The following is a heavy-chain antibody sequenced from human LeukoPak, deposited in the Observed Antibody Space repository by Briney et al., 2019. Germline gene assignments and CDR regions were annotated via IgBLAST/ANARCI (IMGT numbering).Heavy chain of an antibody. CDR2: IYYSGGA. V-gene: IGHV4-39*01. CDR1: GGSISSSRYY. CDR3: AYLNYYDSSGYYQYYYYYYYMDV. Sequence: SETLSLTCTVSGGSISSSRYYWGWIRQPPGKGREWIGSIYYSGGAYYNPSLKSRVTISVDTPKNQFSLKLSPVTAADTAVYYCAYLNYYDSSGYYQYYYYYYYMDVWGKGTTVTVSS. J-gene: IGHJ6*03. D-gene: IGHD3-22*01.